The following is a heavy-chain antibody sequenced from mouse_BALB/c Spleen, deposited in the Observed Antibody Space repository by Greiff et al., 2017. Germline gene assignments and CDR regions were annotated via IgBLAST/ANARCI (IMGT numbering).Heavy chain of an antibody. CDR1: GYAFTNYL. Sequence: VQLQQSGAELVRPGTSVKVSCKASGYAFTNYLIEWVKQRPGQGLEWIGVINPGSGGTNYNEKFKGKATLTADKSSSTAYMQLSSLTSDDSAVYYCARGGGYDDGDYWGQGTTLTVSS. J-gene: IGHJ2*01. CDR3: ARGGGYDDGDY. CDR2: INPGSGGT. D-gene: IGHD2-14*01. V-gene: IGHV1-54*01.